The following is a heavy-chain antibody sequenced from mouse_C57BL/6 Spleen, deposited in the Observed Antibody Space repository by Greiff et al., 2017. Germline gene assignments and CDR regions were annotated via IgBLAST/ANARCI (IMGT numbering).Heavy chain of an antibody. Sequence: VQLQQSGGDLVKPGGSLKLSCAASGFTFSSYGMSWVRQTPDKRLEWVATISSGGSYTYYPDSVKGRFTISRDNAKNTLYLQMSSLKSEDTAMYYCARHDYYYYAMDYWGQGTSVTVSS. CDR3: ARHDYYYYAMDY. D-gene: IGHD2-4*01. CDR2: ISSGGSYT. V-gene: IGHV5-6*01. CDR1: GFTFSSYG. J-gene: IGHJ4*01.